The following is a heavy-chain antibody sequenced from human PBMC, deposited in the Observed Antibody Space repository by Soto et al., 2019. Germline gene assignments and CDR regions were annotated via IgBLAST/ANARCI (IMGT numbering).Heavy chain of an antibody. J-gene: IGHJ6*02. CDR3: ARSPGSLPDWLRSHYYYYGMYV. CDR2: INAGNGNT. CDR1: GYTFTSYA. Sequence: ASVKVSCKASGYTFTSYAMHWVRQAPGQRLEWMGWINAGNGNTKYSQKFQGRVTITRDTSASTAYMELSSLRSEDTAVYYCARSPGSLPDWLRSHYYYYGMYVCGQGTTVTVSS. V-gene: IGHV1-3*01. D-gene: IGHD3-3*01.